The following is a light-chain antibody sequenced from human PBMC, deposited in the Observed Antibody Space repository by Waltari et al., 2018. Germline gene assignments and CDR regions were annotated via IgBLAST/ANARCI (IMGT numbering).Light chain of an antibody. CDR3: QQSYNLPFT. CDR2: AAS. Sequence: DFQMTQSPSSLFASVGDSVTITCRASQSISTFLNWDQQKPGKAPKLLIYAASSLHSGVPSRFSGSGSGTDFTLSISSLQREDFATYYCQQSYNLPFTFGGGTKVEIK. J-gene: IGKJ4*01. CDR1: QSISTF. V-gene: IGKV1-39*01.